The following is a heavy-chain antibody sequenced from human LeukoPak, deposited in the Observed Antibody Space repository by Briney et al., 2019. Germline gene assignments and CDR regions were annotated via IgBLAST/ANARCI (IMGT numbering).Heavy chain of an antibody. Sequence: SETLSLTCTVSGGSISSYYWSWIRQPPGKGLEWIGYIYYSGSTNYNPSLKCRVTISVDTSKNQFSLKLSSVTAADTAVYYCASGYSYGLDYWGQGTLVTVSS. D-gene: IGHD5-18*01. CDR1: GGSISSYY. J-gene: IGHJ4*02. CDR2: IYYSGST. CDR3: ASGYSYGLDY. V-gene: IGHV4-59*01.